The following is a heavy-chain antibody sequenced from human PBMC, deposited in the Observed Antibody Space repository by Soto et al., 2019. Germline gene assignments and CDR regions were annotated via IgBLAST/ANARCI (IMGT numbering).Heavy chain of an antibody. J-gene: IGHJ6*03. CDR1: GFTVSSNY. CDR2: IYSGGST. D-gene: IGHD3-10*01. Sequence: GGSLRLSCAASGFTVSSNYMSWVRQAPGKGLEWVSVIYSGGSTYYADSVKGRFTISRHNSKNTLYLQMNSLRAEDTAVYYCARDMGFGELFPGHMDVWGKGTTVTVSS. V-gene: IGHV3-53*01. CDR3: ARDMGFGELFPGHMDV.